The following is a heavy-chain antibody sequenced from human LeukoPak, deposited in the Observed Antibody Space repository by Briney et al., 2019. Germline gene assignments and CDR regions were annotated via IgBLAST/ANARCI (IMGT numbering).Heavy chain of an antibody. CDR1: GGTFSSYA. CDR2: IIPIFGTA. CDR3: ARAASYSSSGKTRKNYYFDY. Sequence: GASVKVSCKASGGTFSSYAISWVRQAPGQGLEWMGGIIPIFGTANYAQKFQGRVTITTDESTSTAYMELSSLRSEDTAVYYCARAASYSSSGKTRKNYYFDYWGQGTLVTVSS. J-gene: IGHJ4*02. D-gene: IGHD6-13*01. V-gene: IGHV1-69*05.